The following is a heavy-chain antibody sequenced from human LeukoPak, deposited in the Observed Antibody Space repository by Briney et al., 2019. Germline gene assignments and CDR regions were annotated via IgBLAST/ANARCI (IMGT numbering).Heavy chain of an antibody. V-gene: IGHV3-21*01. Sequence: GGSLRLSCAASGFTFSSYSMNWVRQAPGKGLEWVSSISSSSSYIYYADSVKGRFTISRDNAKNSLHLQMNSLRAEDTAVYYCARKLWFGEPCCYFDYWGQGTLVTVSS. CDR1: GFTFSSYS. CDR2: ISSSSSYI. D-gene: IGHD3-10*01. CDR3: ARKLWFGEPCCYFDY. J-gene: IGHJ4*02.